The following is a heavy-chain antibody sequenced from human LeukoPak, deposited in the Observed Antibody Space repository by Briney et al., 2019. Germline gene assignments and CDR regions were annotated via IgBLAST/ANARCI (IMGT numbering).Heavy chain of an antibody. CDR1: GGSISSYY. CDR2: IYYSGST. CDR3: ATIRKPATRSKEDY. V-gene: IGHV4-59*12. D-gene: IGHD2-2*01. Sequence: PSETLSLTCTVSGGSISSYYWSWIRQPPGKGLEWIGYIYYSGSTNYNPSLKSRVTISVDTSKNQFSLKLSSVTAADTAVYYCATIRKPATRSKEDYWGQGTLVTVSS. J-gene: IGHJ4*02.